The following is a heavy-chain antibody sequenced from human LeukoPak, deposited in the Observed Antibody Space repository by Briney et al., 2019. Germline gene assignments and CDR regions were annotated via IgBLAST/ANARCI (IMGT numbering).Heavy chain of an antibody. D-gene: IGHD3-22*01. Sequence: SETLSLTCTVSGDSIGSHYCSWIRQPPGKGLEWIGYIFYVGSTNYNPSLKSRVTISVDTSKNQFSLRLNSVTAADTALYYCARGYYDSRGEAFDIWGQGTMVTVSS. CDR3: ARGYYDSRGEAFDI. V-gene: IGHV4-59*11. CDR1: GDSIGSHY. CDR2: IFYVGST. J-gene: IGHJ3*02.